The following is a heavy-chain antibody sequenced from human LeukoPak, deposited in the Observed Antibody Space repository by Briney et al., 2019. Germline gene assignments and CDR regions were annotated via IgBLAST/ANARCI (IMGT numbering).Heavy chain of an antibody. CDR2: IYTSGST. J-gene: IGHJ4*02. CDR1: GGSISSGSYY. CDR3: ASLVRGIMN. V-gene: IGHV4-61*02. D-gene: IGHD3-10*01. Sequence: PSQTLSLTCTVSGGSISSGSYYWSWIRQPAGKGLEWIGRIYTSGSTNYNPSLKSRVTISVDMSKNQFSLKLSSVTAADTAVYYCASLVRGIMNWGQGTLVTVSS.